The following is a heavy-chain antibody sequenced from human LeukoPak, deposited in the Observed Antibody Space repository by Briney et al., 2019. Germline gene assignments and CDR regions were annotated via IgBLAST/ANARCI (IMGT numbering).Heavy chain of an antibody. Sequence: GGSLRLSCAASGFTFSNAWMSWARQAPGKGLEWVGRIKSKTDGGTTDYAAPVKGRFTISRDDSKNTLYLQMNSLKTEDTAVYYCTTEYYYDSSGYYYFDYWGQGTLVTVSS. CDR3: TTEYYYDSSGYYYFDY. V-gene: IGHV3-15*01. CDR2: IKSKTDGGTT. CDR1: GFTFSNAW. J-gene: IGHJ4*02. D-gene: IGHD3-22*01.